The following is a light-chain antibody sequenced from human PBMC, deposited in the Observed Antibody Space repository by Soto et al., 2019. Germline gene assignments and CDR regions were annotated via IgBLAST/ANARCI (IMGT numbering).Light chain of an antibody. Sequence: SVLTQPPSASGSPGQSVTISCTGTSSDVGAYNFVSWFQQHPGKAPKLMIYDVSKRPSGVPDRFSGSKSDNTASLTVYGLQAEDEGDYYCFSYAGCDKWVFGGGTKLTVL. CDR1: SSDVGAYNF. J-gene: IGLJ3*02. V-gene: IGLV2-8*01. CDR2: DVS. CDR3: FSYAGCDKWV.